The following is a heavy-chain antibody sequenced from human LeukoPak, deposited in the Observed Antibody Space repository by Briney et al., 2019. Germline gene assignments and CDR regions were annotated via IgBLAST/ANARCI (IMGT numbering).Heavy chain of an antibody. CDR2: IIPIFGTA. J-gene: IGHJ4*02. CDR3: ARPGSGYGPGSFDY. D-gene: IGHD3-10*01. Sequence: RASVKVSCKASGGTFSSYAISWVRQAPGQGLEWMGGIIPIFGTANYAQKFQGRVTITADESTSTAYMELSSLRSEDTAVYYCARPGSGYGPGSFDYWGQGTLVTVSS. V-gene: IGHV1-69*13. CDR1: GGTFSSYA.